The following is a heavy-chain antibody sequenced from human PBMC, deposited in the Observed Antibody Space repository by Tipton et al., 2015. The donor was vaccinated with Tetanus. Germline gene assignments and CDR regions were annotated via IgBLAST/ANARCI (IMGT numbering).Heavy chain of an antibody. J-gene: IGHJ6*02. CDR3: AKEFCSSGSCQTYYSYYGLDV. V-gene: IGHV3-23*01. D-gene: IGHD2-15*01. CDR2: IRNRGDAT. Sequence: SLRLSCAASGFTLGNYAMSWVRQAPGKGLEWVSSIRNRGDATYYADSVKGRFTISRDSSENTLYLQMNSLRVEDTAVYYCAKEFCSSGSCQTYYSYYGLDVWGQGTTVTVSS. CDR1: GFTLGNYA.